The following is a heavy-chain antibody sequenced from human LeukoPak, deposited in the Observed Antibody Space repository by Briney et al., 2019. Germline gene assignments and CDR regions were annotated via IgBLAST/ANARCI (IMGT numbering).Heavy chain of an antibody. D-gene: IGHD6-13*01. Sequence: PSETLSLTCTVSGGSISSGGYYWSWIRQPPGKGLEWIGYIYHSGSTYYNPSLKSRVTISVDTSKNQFSLKLSSVTAADTAVYYCAFGSSWPLWGYWGQGTLVTVSS. J-gene: IGHJ4*02. V-gene: IGHV4-30-2*01. CDR3: AFGSSWPLWGY. CDR1: GGSISSGGYY. CDR2: IYHSGST.